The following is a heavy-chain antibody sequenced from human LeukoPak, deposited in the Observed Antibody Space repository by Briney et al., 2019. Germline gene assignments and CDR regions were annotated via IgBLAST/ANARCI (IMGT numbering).Heavy chain of an antibody. Sequence: GGSLRLSCAASGFTFSTYWMTWVRQPPGKGLEWVAHINHDGSEKYYVDSVKGRFTISRDNAKNSLYLQMNSLRVEDTAVYYCAREVEGPYTIFGGRGAFDIWGQGTMVTVSS. J-gene: IGHJ3*02. CDR3: AREVEGPYTIFGGRGAFDI. V-gene: IGHV3-7*01. D-gene: IGHD3-3*01. CDR1: GFTFSTYW. CDR2: INHDGSEK.